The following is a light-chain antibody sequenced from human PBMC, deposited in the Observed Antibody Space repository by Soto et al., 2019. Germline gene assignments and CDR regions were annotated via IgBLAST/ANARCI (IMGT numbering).Light chain of an antibody. V-gene: IGKV1-27*01. CDR3: QKYDSATYT. J-gene: IGKJ3*01. Sequence: DIQMTQSPSSLSPSIGDRVTITCRASQDISNYLAWYQQKPGKVPKVLIYAASTLQSGVPSRFSGSGSGTDFTLTIITLQPEDVATYYCQKYDSATYTFGPGTKVDI. CDR1: QDISNY. CDR2: AAS.